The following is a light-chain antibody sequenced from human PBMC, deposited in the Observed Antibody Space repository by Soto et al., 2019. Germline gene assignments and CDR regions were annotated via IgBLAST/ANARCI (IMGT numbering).Light chain of an antibody. CDR2: DTS. CDR3: HHRGNGIT. Sequence: EIVLTQSPGTLSLSPGERATLSCRASQSLTNSFMAWYQQKPGQAPRLLIYDTSSRASGIPDRFSGSGSGTDLNPTISRLEPEDFALYYCHHRGNGITFGQGTRLEIK. J-gene: IGKJ5*01. V-gene: IGKV3D-20*02. CDR1: QSLTNSF.